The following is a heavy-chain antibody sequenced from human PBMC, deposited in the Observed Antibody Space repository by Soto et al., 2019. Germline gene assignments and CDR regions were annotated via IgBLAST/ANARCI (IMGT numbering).Heavy chain of an antibody. CDR3: AGEVSPVTPRKYYYGMDV. D-gene: IGHD4-17*01. V-gene: IGHV3-48*02. CDR2: ISSSSSTI. CDR1: GFTFSSYS. J-gene: IGHJ6*02. Sequence: GGSLRLSCAASGFTFSSYSMNWVRQAPGKGLEWVSYISSSSSTIYYADSVKGRFTISRGNAKNSLYLQMNSLRDEDTAVYYCAGEVSPVTPRKYYYGMDVWGQGTTVTVSS.